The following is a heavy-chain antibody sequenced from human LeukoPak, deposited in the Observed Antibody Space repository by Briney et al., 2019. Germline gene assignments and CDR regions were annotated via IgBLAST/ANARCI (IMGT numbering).Heavy chain of an antibody. D-gene: IGHD6-13*01. CDR2: IYYSGST. J-gene: IGHJ4*02. Sequence: PSETLSLTCTVSGGSISSYYWSWIRQPPGKGLEWIGYIYYSGSTNYNPSLKSRVTISVDTSKNQFSLKLSSVTAADTAVYYCARIAAAGYFDYWGQGTLVIVSS. V-gene: IGHV4-59*01. CDR3: ARIAAAGYFDY. CDR1: GGSISSYY.